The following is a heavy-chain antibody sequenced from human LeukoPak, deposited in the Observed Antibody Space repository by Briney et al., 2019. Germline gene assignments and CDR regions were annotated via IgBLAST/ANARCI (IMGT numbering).Heavy chain of an antibody. CDR3: ARDCSGGSMIYYGMDV. CDR1: GFTFSSYE. Sequence: QPGGSLRLSCAASGFTFSSYEVNWVRQAPGKGLEWVSYISSSGSTIYYADSVKGRFTISRDNAKNSLYLQMNSMRAEDAAVYYCARDCSGGSMIYYGMDVWGKGTTVTVSS. V-gene: IGHV3-48*03. D-gene: IGHD2-15*01. CDR2: ISSSGSTI. J-gene: IGHJ6*04.